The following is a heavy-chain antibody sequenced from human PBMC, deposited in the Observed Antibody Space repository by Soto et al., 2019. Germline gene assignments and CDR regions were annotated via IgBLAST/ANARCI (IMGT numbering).Heavy chain of an antibody. CDR2: ISAYNGNT. D-gene: IGHD3-10*01. Sequence: QVQLVQSGAEVKKPGASVKVSCKASGYTFTSYGISWVRQAPGQGLEWMGWISAYNGNTNYAQKLQGRVTMTTDTNTSTDYLELRRLGYDETAVYYRASHFMVRGVMTTGGFEYWGQGTLVTVSS. V-gene: IGHV1-18*01. CDR1: GYTFTSYG. CDR3: ASHFMVRGVMTTGGFEY. J-gene: IGHJ4*01.